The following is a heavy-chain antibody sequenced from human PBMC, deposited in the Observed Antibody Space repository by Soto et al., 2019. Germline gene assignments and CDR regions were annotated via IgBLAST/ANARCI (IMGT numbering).Heavy chain of an antibody. J-gene: IGHJ4*02. V-gene: IGHV3-23*01. CDR3: AKDRDDYRNYVFDY. CDR2: SSGSGSGGST. CDR1: GFTFTNYA. D-gene: IGHD4-4*01. Sequence: GGSLRLSCAASGFTFTNYAMTWVRQAPGKGLEWVSISSGSGSGGSTNYADSVKGRFTISRDNSKNTLYLQMNSLRVEDTAVYYCAKDRDDYRNYVFDYWGQGTMVTVSS.